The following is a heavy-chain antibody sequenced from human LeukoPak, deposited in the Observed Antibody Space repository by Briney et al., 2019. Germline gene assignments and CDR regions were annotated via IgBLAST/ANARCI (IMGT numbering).Heavy chain of an antibody. J-gene: IGHJ6*02. CDR3: ARGAWLAQWYYGMDV. V-gene: IGHV3-7*01. Sequence: PGGSLRLSCAASGFTFSSYWMTWVRQAPGKGLEWVANIKQDGSEKYYMDSVKGRFTISRDNSKNTLYLQMNSLRAEDTAVYYCARGAWLAQWYYGMDVWGQGTTVTVSS. CDR2: IKQDGSEK. D-gene: IGHD5-24*01. CDR1: GFTFSSYW.